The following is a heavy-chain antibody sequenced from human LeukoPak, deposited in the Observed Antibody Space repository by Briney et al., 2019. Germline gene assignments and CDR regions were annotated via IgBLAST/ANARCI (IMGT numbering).Heavy chain of an antibody. CDR3: AKGVSGYGSGRPFDY. CDR2: ISDSGTST. Sequence: GGSLRLSCAASGFTFSSYAMIWVRQAPDKGLEWVSLISDSGTSTYYPDSVKGRFTISRDNSKNTVYLQMNSLRAEDTAVYYCAKGVSGYGSGRPFDYWGQGTLVTVSS. V-gene: IGHV3-23*01. CDR1: GFTFSSYA. D-gene: IGHD3-10*01. J-gene: IGHJ4*02.